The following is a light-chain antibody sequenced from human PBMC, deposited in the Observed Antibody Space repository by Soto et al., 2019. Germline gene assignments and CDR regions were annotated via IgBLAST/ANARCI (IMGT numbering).Light chain of an antibody. CDR1: SSDVGGYNY. J-gene: IGLJ2*01. CDR2: EVS. V-gene: IGLV2-8*01. CDR3: SSYAGTNIVV. Sequence: QSALTQPASVSGSPGQSITISCTGTSSDVGGYNYVSWYQQHPGKAPKLMIYEVSKRPSGVPDRFSGSKSGYTASLTVSGLQAEDEADYYCSSYAGTNIVVFGGGTQLTVL.